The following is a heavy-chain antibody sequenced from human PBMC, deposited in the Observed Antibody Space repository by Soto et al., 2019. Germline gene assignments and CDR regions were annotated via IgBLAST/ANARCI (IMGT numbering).Heavy chain of an antibody. CDR2: ISGYDGNT. D-gene: IGHD2-15*01. J-gene: IGHJ4*02. CDR3: ARDRGRSCSGGTCPFDY. CDR1: GYTFINYG. Sequence: XSVKVSCEPSGYTFINYGISWVRQAPGQGLEWMGWISGYDGNTNYAPKLQGRVTMTRDTSTSTVYMELRSLRSDETAVYYCARDRGRSCSGGTCPFDYWGQGTLVTVSS. V-gene: IGHV1-18*01.